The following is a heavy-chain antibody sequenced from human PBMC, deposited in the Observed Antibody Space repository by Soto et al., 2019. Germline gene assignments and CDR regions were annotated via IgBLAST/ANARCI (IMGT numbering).Heavy chain of an antibody. J-gene: IGHJ6*03. CDR3: AKGDYGSEYYMDV. CDR2: INPNSGGT. Sequence: ASVKVSCKASGYTFTGYYMHWVRQAPGQGLEWMGWINPNSGGTNYAQKFQGWVTMTRDTSISTAYMELSRLRSDDTAVYYCAKGDYGSEYYMDVWGKGTTVTVSS. D-gene: IGHD4-17*01. V-gene: IGHV1-2*04. CDR1: GYTFTGYY.